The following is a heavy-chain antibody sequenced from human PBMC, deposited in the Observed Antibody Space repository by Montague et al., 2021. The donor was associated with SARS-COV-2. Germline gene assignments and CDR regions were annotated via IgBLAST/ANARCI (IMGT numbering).Heavy chain of an antibody. CDR2: ISISGGST. V-gene: IGHV3-23*01. Sequence: SLRLSCAASGFAFTSYAMSWVRQAPGKGLEWVSTISISGGSTYYADSVKGRFTISRDNSKNTLYLQMNSLRAEDTAVYYCARDIWEPEVRSRGWFDPWGQGILVTVSS. CDR1: GFAFTSYA. J-gene: IGHJ5*02. CDR3: ARDIWEPEVRSRGWFDP. D-gene: IGHD1-26*01.